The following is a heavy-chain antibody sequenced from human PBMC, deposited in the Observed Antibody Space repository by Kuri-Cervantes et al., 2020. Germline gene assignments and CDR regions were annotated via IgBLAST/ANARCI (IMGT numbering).Heavy chain of an antibody. V-gene: IGHV4-30-2*03. D-gene: IGHD5-18*01. CDR2: IYHSGST. CDR1: GGSISSGGYS. Sequence: SCAVSGGSISSGGYSWSWIRQPPGKGLEWIGYIYHSGSTYYNPSLKSRVTISVDTSKNQFSLKLSSVTAADTAVYYCARLGRFTAMVWVHDDAFDIWGQGTMVTVSS. CDR3: ARLGRFTAMVWVHDDAFDI. J-gene: IGHJ3*02.